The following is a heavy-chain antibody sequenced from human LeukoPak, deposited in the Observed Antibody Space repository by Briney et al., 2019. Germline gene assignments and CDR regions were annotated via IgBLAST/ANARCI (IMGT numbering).Heavy chain of an antibody. Sequence: SSETLSLTCAVYGGSFSGYYWSWIRQPPGKGLEWIGEINHSGSTNYNPSLKSRVTISVDTSKNQFSLKLSSVTAADTAVYYCARQPASDYMDVWGKGTTVTVSS. CDR3: ARQPASDYMDV. J-gene: IGHJ6*03. D-gene: IGHD2-2*01. CDR2: INHSGST. CDR1: GGSFSGYY. V-gene: IGHV4-34*01.